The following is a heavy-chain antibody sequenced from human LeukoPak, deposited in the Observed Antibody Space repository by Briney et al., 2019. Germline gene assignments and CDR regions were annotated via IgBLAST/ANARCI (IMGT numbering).Heavy chain of an antibody. CDR2: IYYSGSS. D-gene: IGHD1-1*01. J-gene: IGHJ4*02. CDR3: ARHKFPFSNPDNSPCV. Sequence: SETLSLTCTVPAGSIISYHWSWIRQPPGKGLEWIGDIYYSGSSNYNPSLKSRGTISVDASNNQVSLKLISLTAAETAAHYYARHKFPFSNPDNSPCVWGQGTLVTVSS. V-gene: IGHV4-59*08. CDR1: AGSIISYH.